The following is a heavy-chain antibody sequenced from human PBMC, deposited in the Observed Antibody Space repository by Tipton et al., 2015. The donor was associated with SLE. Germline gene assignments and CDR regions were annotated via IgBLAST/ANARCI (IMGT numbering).Heavy chain of an antibody. CDR3: AKDLGIKGGPGVFDI. D-gene: IGHD1-14*01. J-gene: IGHJ3*02. CDR1: GLTFSNYA. V-gene: IGHV3-23*03. CDR2: VYSAGSAT. Sequence: SLRLSCAASGLTFSNYAMNWVRQAPGKGLEWVSIVYSAGSATFYADSVKGRSTISRDNSKNTLFLQMNSLRAEDTAIYYCAKDLGIKGGPGVFDIWGQGTMVAVSS.